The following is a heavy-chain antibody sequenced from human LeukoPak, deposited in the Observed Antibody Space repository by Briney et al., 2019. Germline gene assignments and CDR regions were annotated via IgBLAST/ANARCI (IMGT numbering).Heavy chain of an antibody. D-gene: IGHD6-13*01. CDR2: ISSSSSYI. CDR1: GFTLSSYS. Sequence: PGGSLRLSCAASGFTLSSYSMNWVRQAPGKGLEGVSSISSSSSYIYYADSVKGRFTISRDNAKNSLYLRMNSLRAEDTAVYYCARESWTDAFDIWGQGTMVTVSS. V-gene: IGHV3-21*01. CDR3: ARESWTDAFDI. J-gene: IGHJ3*02.